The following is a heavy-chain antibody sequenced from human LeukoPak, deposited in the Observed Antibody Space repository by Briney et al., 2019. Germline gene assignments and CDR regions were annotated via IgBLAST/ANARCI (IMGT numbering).Heavy chain of an antibody. V-gene: IGHV3-48*03. J-gene: IGHJ4*02. CDR3: ARDLVY. CDR2: ISRSGSPI. CDR1: GFTLSNYE. Sequence: GGSLRPSCAASGFTLSNYEMNWVRQAPGKGLEWLSYISRSGSPIYYADSVKGRSTISRDNAKNSLYLQMNSLRAEDTAVYYCARDLVYWGQGTLVTVSS. D-gene: IGHD6-6*01.